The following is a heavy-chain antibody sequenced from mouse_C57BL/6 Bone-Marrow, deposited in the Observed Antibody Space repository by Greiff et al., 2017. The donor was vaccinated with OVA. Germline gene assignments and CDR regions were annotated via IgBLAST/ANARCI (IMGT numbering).Heavy chain of an antibody. Sequence: QVQLKESGAELAKPGASVKLSCKASGYTFTSYWMHWVKQRPGQGLEWIGYINPSSGYTKYNQKFKDKATLTADKSSSTAYMQLSSLTYEDSAVYYCARVYYGSSDDYYAMDYWGQGTAVTVSS. J-gene: IGHJ4*01. CDR1: GYTFTSYW. V-gene: IGHV1-7*01. D-gene: IGHD1-1*01. CDR2: INPSSGYT. CDR3: ARVYYGSSDDYYAMDY.